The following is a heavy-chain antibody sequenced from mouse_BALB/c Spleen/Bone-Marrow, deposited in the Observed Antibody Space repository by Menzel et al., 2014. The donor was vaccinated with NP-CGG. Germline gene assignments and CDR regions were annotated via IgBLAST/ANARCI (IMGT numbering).Heavy chain of an antibody. CDR3: ARLGRDY. J-gene: IGHJ2*01. D-gene: IGHD3-3*01. CDR2: IYPYNGGT. Sequence: VQLQQSGPELVKPGASVKISCKASGYTFTDYNMHWVKQSHGESLERIGYIYPYNGGTGYNQKFKSKATRTVDNSSSTAYMQLRSLTSENSAVYYCARLGRDYWGQGTTLTISS. V-gene: IGHV1S29*02. CDR1: GYTFTDYN.